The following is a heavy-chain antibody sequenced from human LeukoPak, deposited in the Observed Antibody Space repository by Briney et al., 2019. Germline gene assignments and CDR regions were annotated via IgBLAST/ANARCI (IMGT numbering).Heavy chain of an antibody. V-gene: IGHV1-69*04. CDR1: GGTFSNYA. CDR3: AREPMVTTYGLDV. CDR2: IIPILDIA. Sequence: SVKVSCKASGGTFSNYAINWVRQAPGQGLEWMGRIIPILDIANYAQKFQGRVTITADKSTTTAYMELSSLSSEDTAVYYCAREPMVTTYGLDVWGQGTTVTVSS. D-gene: IGHD4-17*01. J-gene: IGHJ6*01.